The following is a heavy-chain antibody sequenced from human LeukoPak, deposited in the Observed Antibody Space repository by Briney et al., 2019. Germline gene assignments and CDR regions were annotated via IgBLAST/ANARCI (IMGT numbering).Heavy chain of an antibody. CDR2: ISGSGGST. Sequence: GGSLRLSCAASGFTVSSNYMSWVRQAPGKGLEWVSAISGSGGSTYYADSVKGRFTISRDNSKNTLYLQMNSLRAEDTAVYYCANGGKSGSRYYLYWYMDVWGKGTTVTVSS. V-gene: IGHV3-23*01. CDR1: GFTVSSNY. D-gene: IGHD3-3*01. J-gene: IGHJ6*03. CDR3: ANGGKSGSRYYLYWYMDV.